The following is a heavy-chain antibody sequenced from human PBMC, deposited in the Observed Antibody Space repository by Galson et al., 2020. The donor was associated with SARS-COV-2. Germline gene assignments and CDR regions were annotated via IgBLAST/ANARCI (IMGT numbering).Heavy chain of an antibody. Sequence: ETSETLSLTCTVSGGSISSSRYYWGWIRQPPGKGLECIGNIFYSGSAYFNPSLKSRVTISVDTSKNQFSPKLSSVTAADTAVYYCARLPLYGSGSYYAPTGFDPWGQGTLVTVSS. CDR1: GGSISSSRYY. CDR2: IFYSGSA. CDR3: ARLPLYGSGSYYAPTGFDP. J-gene: IGHJ5*02. V-gene: IGHV4-39*01. D-gene: IGHD3-10*01.